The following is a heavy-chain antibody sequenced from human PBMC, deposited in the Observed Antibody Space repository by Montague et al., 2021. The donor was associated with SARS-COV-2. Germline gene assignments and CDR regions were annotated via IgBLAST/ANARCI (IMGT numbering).Heavy chain of an antibody. J-gene: IGHJ4*02. CDR3: ARQSVNYYDSSGYPFDY. V-gene: IGHV4-39*01. Sequence: SETLSLTCTVPGGSISSSSYYWGWIRPPPGKGLEWIGSIYYSGSTYYNPSLKSRVTISVDTSKNQFSLKLSSVTAADTAVYYCARQSVNYYDSSGYPFDYWGQGTLVTVSS. CDR1: GGSISSSSYY. CDR2: IYYSGST. D-gene: IGHD3-22*01.